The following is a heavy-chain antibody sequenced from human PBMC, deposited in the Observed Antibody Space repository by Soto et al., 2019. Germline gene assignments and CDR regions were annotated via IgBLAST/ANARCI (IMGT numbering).Heavy chain of an antibody. CDR2: IYSGGST. CDR3: ARASRNYYDSSGYLYYFDY. V-gene: IGHV3-66*01. CDR1: GFTVSSNY. D-gene: IGHD3-22*01. Sequence: EVQLVESGGGLVQPGGSLRLSCAASGFTVSSNYMSWVRQAPGKGLEWVSVIYSGGSTYYADSVKGRFTISRDNSKNTRYLQMNSLRAEDTAVYYCARASRNYYDSSGYLYYFDYWGQGTLVTVSS. J-gene: IGHJ4*02.